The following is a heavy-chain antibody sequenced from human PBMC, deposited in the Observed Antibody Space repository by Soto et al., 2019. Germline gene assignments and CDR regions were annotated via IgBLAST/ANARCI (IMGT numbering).Heavy chain of an antibody. CDR3: AKGSMDIVATIQPPVTYYFDY. V-gene: IGHV3-23*01. Sequence: GGSLRLSCAASGFTFSSYAMSWVRQAPGKGLEWVSAISGSGGSTYYADSVKGRFTISRDNSKNTLYLQMNSLRAEDTAVYYCAKGSMDIVATIQPPVTYYFDYWGQGTLVTVSS. J-gene: IGHJ4*02. CDR2: ISGSGGST. CDR1: GFTFSSYA. D-gene: IGHD5-12*01.